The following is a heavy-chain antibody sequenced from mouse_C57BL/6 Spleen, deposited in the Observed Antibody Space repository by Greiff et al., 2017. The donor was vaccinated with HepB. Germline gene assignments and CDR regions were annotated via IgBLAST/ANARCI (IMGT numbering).Heavy chain of an antibody. CDR3: ASRYYGSSYYAMDY. V-gene: IGHV5-17*01. CDR2: ISSGSSTI. CDR1: GFTFSDYG. Sequence: EVKLMESGGGLVKPGGSLKLSCAASGFTFSDYGMHWVRQAPEKGLEWVAYISSGSSTIYYADTVKGRFTISRDNAKNTLFLQMTSLRSEDTAMYYCASRYYGSSYYAMDYWGQGTSVTVSS. D-gene: IGHD1-1*01. J-gene: IGHJ4*01.